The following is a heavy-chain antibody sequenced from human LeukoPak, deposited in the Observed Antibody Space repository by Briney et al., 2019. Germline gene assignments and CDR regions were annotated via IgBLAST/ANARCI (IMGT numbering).Heavy chain of an antibody. V-gene: IGHV1-46*01. Sequence: GASVKVSCKASGYTFTSYYMHWVRQAPGQGLEWMGIINPSGGSTSYAQKFQGRVTMTRDTSTSTVYMELSSLRSEDTAVYYCARALRWFGDHYYFDYWGQGTLVTVSS. D-gene: IGHD3-10*01. CDR1: GYTFTSYY. CDR2: INPSGGST. J-gene: IGHJ4*02. CDR3: ARALRWFGDHYYFDY.